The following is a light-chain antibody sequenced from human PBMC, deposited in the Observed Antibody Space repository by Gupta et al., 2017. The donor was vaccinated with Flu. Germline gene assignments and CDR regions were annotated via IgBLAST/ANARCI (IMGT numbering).Light chain of an antibody. J-gene: IGKJ4*01. CDR3: QHDDNSPLT. CDR2: GIS. V-gene: IGKV3-20*01. Sequence: ENVLTQSPGTLSLSPGESATLSCRASQSVANSHLAWHQQKPGQAPRLVIHGISNRATGIPDRFSGSGSGTDFTLTISRLEPEDFAVYFCQHDDNSPLTFGGGTTVEIK. CDR1: QSVANSH.